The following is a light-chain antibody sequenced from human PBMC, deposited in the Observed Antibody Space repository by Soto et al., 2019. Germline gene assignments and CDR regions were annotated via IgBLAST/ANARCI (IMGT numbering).Light chain of an antibody. Sequence: EIVMTQSPATLSASPGERATLSCRASQSVRSNLAWYQQKPGQAPRLLIYSASTRATGIPARFSGSGSGTEFTLSIGSLQSEDGEIYDCQQYNTWPPTFGQGTKVDIK. V-gene: IGKV3-15*01. J-gene: IGKJ1*01. CDR2: SAS. CDR1: QSVRSN. CDR3: QQYNTWPPT.